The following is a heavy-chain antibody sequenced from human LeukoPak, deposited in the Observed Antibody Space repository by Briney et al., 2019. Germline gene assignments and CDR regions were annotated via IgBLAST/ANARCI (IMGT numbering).Heavy chain of an antibody. CDR2: IIPIFGTA. CDR1: GGTFSSYA. J-gene: IGHJ4*02. D-gene: IGHD2-15*01. V-gene: IGHV1-69*05. Sequence: SVKVSCKASGGTFSSYAISWVRQAPGQGLEWMGGIIPIFGTANYAQKFQGRVTITTDESTSTAYMELSSLRSEDTDAYYCARNGKRVVYYFDYWGQGTLVTVSS. CDR3: ARNGKRVVYYFDY.